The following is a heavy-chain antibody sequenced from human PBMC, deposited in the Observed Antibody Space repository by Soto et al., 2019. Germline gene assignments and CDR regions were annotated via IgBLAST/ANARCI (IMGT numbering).Heavy chain of an antibody. J-gene: IGHJ6*02. Sequence: QVHLVQSGAEVRKPGASVRVSCKAFGYTXXXNXINXXXXXXXXXXXXLGGMDPNSGVAGYAQKFPGRVIMTRDTATSTAHIELSRLTSEDTAVNFCGRERKFDFWRKALDVRGQGTTGIVSS. D-gene: IGHD3-3*01. CDR3: GRERKFDFWRKALDV. CDR2: MDPNSGVA. CDR1: GYTXXXNX. V-gene: IGHV1-8*01.